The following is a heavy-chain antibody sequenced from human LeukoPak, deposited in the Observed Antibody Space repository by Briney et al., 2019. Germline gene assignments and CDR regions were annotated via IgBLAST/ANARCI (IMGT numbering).Heavy chain of an antibody. D-gene: IGHD3-22*01. J-gene: IGHJ4*02. V-gene: IGHV3-30*02. CDR3: AKDPTHYRVWDDYDSTVLSY. CDR2: IRYDGSNK. Sequence: GRSLRLSCAASGFTFSSYGMHWVRQAPGKGLEWAAFIRYDGSNKYYADSVKGRFTISRDNPKNTLYLQMNSLRAADTAVYYCAKDPTHYRVWDDYDSTVLSYWGQGTLVTVSS. CDR1: GFTFSSYG.